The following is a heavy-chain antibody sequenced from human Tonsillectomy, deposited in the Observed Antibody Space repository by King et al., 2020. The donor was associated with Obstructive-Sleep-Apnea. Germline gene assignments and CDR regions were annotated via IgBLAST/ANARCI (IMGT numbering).Heavy chain of an antibody. CDR3: ARWSRNDRSRAFDI. CDR1: GYSFTSYW. V-gene: IGHV5-10-1*01. Sequence: VQLVESGAEVKKPGESLRISCKGSGYSFTSYWISWVRQMPGKGLEWMGRIDPSDSYTNYSPSFQGHVTSSPDKSISTADLQGSSLKASDTAMYYCARWSRNDRSRAFDIWCQGTMVTVSS. J-gene: IGHJ3*02. D-gene: IGHD1-1*01. CDR2: IDPSDSYT.